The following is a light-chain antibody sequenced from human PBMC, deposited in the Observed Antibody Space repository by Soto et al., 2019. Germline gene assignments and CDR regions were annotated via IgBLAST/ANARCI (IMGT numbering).Light chain of an antibody. CDR1: QSISSW. CDR2: DAS. V-gene: IGKV1-5*01. J-gene: IGKJ5*01. Sequence: DIQMTQSPSTLSASVGDRVTITCRASQSISSWLAWYQQKPGKAPKLLIYDASSLESGVPSRFSGSGSGTEFTLTINDLQPEDFATYYCQQSNAFLVTFGQGTRLEI. CDR3: QQSNAFLVT.